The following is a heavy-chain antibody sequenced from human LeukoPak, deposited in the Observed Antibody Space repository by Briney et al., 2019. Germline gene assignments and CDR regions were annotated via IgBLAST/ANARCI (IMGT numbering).Heavy chain of an antibody. CDR1: GYSISSGYY. J-gene: IGHJ4*02. V-gene: IGHV4-38-2*02. CDR3: AGIAVAVDY. D-gene: IGHD6-19*01. Sequence: SETLSLTCTVSGYSISSGYYWGWIRQPPGKGLEGIGSIYYSGSTNYNPSLKSRVTISVDTSKNHFSLKLSSVTAADTAVYYCAGIAVAVDYWGQGTLVTVSS. CDR2: IYYSGST.